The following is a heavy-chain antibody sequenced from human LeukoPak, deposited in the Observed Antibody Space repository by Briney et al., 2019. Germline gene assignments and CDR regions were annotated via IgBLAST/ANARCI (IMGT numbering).Heavy chain of an antibody. J-gene: IGHJ4*02. Sequence: SETLSLTCTVSGGSISSYYWSLIRQPAGKGLEWIGYIYYSGTTNYNPSLKSRVTISVDTSKNQFSLKLSSVTAADTAVYYCARGVYIAAAQYAYWGQGTLVTVSS. CDR2: IYYSGTT. CDR3: ARGVYIAAAQYAY. V-gene: IGHV4-59*01. CDR1: GGSISSYY. D-gene: IGHD6-13*01.